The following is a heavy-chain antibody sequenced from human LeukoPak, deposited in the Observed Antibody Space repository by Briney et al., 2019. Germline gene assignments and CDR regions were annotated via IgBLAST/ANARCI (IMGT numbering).Heavy chain of an antibody. CDR2: SYSTGST. Sequence: SETLSLTCSVSGGSGSSGGNYWSWIRQYPGKGLEWSGYSYSTGSTNYNPSLKSLVTISVDTSKNQFSLKLSSVTAADTAVYYCAAYSYGYVHWYFDLWGRGTLVTVSS. V-gene: IGHV4-31*01. CDR3: AAYSYGYVHWYFDL. D-gene: IGHD5-18*01. J-gene: IGHJ2*01. CDR1: GGSGSSGGNY.